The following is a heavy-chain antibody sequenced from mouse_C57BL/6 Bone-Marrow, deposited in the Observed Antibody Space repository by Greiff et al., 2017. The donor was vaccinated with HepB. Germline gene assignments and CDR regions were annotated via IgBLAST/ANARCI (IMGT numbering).Heavy chain of an antibody. D-gene: IGHD2-2*01. CDR2: IYPGNSDT. Sequence: VQLKESGTVLARPGASVKMSCKTSGYTFTSYWKHWVKQRPGQGLEWIGAIYPGNSDTSYNQKFKGKAKLTAVTSASTAYMELSSLTNEDSAVYYCTRCTMVTAFAYWGQGTLVTVSA. V-gene: IGHV1-5*01. J-gene: IGHJ3*01. CDR3: TRCTMVTAFAY. CDR1: GYTFTSYW.